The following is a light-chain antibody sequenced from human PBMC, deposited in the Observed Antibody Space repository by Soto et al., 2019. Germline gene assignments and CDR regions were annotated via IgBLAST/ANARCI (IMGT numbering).Light chain of an antibody. CDR1: QSVSAN. V-gene: IGKV3-15*01. CDR2: GAS. J-gene: IGKJ1*01. CDR3: QQYSDWPT. Sequence: EIVLTHSPGTLSLYPGARATLSCRASQSVSANLAWSQHKPGQAPRLLIYGASTRATGIPARFRGSWFGTEFTLTISSLQSEDFAVYWCQQYSDWPTFFQGTKVDI.